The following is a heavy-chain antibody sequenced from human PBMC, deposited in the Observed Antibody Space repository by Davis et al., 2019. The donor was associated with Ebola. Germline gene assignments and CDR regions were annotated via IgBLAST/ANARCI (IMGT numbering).Heavy chain of an antibody. CDR3: ARYDYGDFYYYYYYMDV. CDR2: IYSGGST. J-gene: IGHJ6*03. V-gene: IGHV3-53*01. Sequence: PGGSLRLSCAASGFTVSSNYMSWVRQAPGKGLEWVSVIYSGGSTYYADSVKGRFTISRDNSKNTLYLQMNSLRAEDTAVYYCARYDYGDFYYYYYYMDVWGKGTTVTVSS. D-gene: IGHD4-17*01. CDR1: GFTVSSNY.